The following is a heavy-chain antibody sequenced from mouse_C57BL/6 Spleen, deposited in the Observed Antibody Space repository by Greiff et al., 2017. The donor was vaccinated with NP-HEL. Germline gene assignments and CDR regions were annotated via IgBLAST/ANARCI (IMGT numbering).Heavy chain of an antibody. V-gene: IGHV5-9-1*02. CDR3: TRESNYYGSSYYFDY. J-gene: IGHJ2*01. D-gene: IGHD1-1*01. CDR1: GFTFSSYA. Sequence: EVQGVESGEGLVKPGGSLKLSCAASGFTFSSYAMSWVRQTPEKRLEWVAYISSGGDYIYYADTVKGRFTISRDNARNTLYLQMSSLKSEDTAMYYCTRESNYYGSSYYFDYWGQGTTLTVSS. CDR2: ISSGGDYI.